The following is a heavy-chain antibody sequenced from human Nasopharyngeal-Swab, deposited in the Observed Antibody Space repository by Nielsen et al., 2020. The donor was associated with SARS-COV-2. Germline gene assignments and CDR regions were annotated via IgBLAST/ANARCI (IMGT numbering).Heavy chain of an antibody. V-gene: IGHV3-33*01. CDR2: IWYDGSNK. J-gene: IGHJ4*02. CDR1: GFTFSSYG. D-gene: IGHD5-12*01. CDR3: ARDGGYSGYAYFDH. Sequence: GGSLRLSCAASGFTFSSYGMHWVRQAPGKGLEWVAVIWYDGSNKYYADSVKGRFTISRDNSKNTLYLQMNSLRAEDTAVYYCARDGGYSGYAYFDHWGQGTLV.